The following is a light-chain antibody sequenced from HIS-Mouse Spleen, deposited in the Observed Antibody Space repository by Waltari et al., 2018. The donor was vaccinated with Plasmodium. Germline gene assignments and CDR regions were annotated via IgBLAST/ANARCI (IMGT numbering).Light chain of an antibody. CDR2: RDS. CDR3: QVWDSSTVV. J-gene: IGLJ2*01. CDR1: NLGSKN. V-gene: IGLV3-9*01. Sequence: SYELTQPLSVSVALGQTARTTCWGNNLGSKNVHWYQQKQGQAPVLVIYRDSNRPSGIPERFSGSNSGNTATLTISRAQAGDEADYYCQVWDSSTVVFGGGTKLTVL.